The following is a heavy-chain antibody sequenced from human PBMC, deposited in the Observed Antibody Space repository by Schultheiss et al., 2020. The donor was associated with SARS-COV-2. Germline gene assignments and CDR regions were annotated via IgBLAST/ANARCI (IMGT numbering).Heavy chain of an antibody. Sequence: SETLSLTCAVSGYSINSGYYWGWIRQPPGKGLEWIGSIYHSGSTYYNPSLKSRVTISVDTSKNQFSLKLSSVTAADTAVYYCASAMVAFDYWGQGTLVTVSS. D-gene: IGHD4/OR15-4a*01. CDR1: GYSINSGYY. V-gene: IGHV4-38-2*01. CDR3: ASAMVAFDY. CDR2: IYHSGST. J-gene: IGHJ4*02.